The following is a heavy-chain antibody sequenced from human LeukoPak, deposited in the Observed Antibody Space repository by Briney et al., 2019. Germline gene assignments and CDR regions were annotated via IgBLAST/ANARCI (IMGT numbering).Heavy chain of an antibody. CDR1: GFTFSSYS. Sequence: GGSLRLSCAASGFTFSSYSMNWVRQAPGKGLEWVSYISSSSSTIYYADSVKGRFTISRDNAKNSLYLQMNSLRAEDTAVYYCARVSGYRTLSFDNWGQGTLVTASS. CDR3: ARVSGYRTLSFDN. V-gene: IGHV3-48*01. D-gene: IGHD6-25*01. CDR2: ISSSSSTI. J-gene: IGHJ4*02.